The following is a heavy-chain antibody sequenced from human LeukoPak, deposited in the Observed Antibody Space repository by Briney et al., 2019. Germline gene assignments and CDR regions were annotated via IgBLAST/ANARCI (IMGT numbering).Heavy chain of an antibody. CDR2: IYYSGST. J-gene: IGHJ6*02. CDR3: ARDPSRFGELWGYYYYGMDV. Sequence: SETLSLTCTVSGGSISSYYWSWIRQPPGKGLEWIGYIYYSGSTNYNPSLKSRVTISVDTSKNQSSLKLSSVTAADTAVYYCARDPSRFGELWGYYYYGMDVWGQGTTVTVSS. CDR1: GGSISSYY. D-gene: IGHD3-10*01. V-gene: IGHV4-59*01.